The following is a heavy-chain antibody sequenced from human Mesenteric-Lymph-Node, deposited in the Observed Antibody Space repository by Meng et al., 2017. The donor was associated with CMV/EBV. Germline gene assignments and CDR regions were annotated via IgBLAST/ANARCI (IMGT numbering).Heavy chain of an antibody. CDR3: ATSDNPLGYCSSTSCYTHFQH. CDR2: IIPIFGTA. Sequence: SVTVSCKASGGTFSSYAISWVRQAPGQGLEWMGGIIPIFGTANYAQKFQGRVTITTDESASTAYMELSSLRSEDTAVYYCATSDNPLGYCSSTSCYTHFQHWGQGTLVTVSS. CDR1: GGTFSSYA. V-gene: IGHV1-69*05. J-gene: IGHJ1*01. D-gene: IGHD2-2*02.